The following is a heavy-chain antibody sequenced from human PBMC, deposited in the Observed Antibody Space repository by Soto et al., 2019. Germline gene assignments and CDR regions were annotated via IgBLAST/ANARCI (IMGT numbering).Heavy chain of an antibody. CDR2: ISGSGGST. CDR1: GFTFSSYA. D-gene: IGHD3-9*01. Sequence: GGSLRLSCAASGFTFSSYAMSWVRQAPGKGLEWVSAISGSGGSTYYADSVKGRFTISRGNSKNTLYLQMNSLRAEDTAVYYCAKVRPNILTGYYPYFDYWGQGTLVTVSS. J-gene: IGHJ4*02. CDR3: AKVRPNILTGYYPYFDY. V-gene: IGHV3-23*01.